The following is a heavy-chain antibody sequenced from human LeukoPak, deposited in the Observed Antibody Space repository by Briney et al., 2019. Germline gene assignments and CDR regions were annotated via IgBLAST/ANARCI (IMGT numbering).Heavy chain of an antibody. J-gene: IGHJ4*02. CDR2: IYYSGST. V-gene: IGHV4-34*01. CDR3: ARDRVSVATILLQSV. CDR1: GGSFSGYY. D-gene: IGHD5-12*01. Sequence: PSETLSLTCAVYGGSFSGYYWGWIRQPPGKGLEWIGSIYYSGSTYYNPSLKSRVTISVDTSKNQFSLKLSSVTAADTAVYYCARDRVSVATILLQSVWGQGTLVTVSS.